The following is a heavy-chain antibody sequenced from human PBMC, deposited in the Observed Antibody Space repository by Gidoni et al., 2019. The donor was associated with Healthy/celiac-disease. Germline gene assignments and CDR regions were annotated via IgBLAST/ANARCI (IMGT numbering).Heavy chain of an antibody. D-gene: IGHD4-17*01. CDR3: AKDYGGNFQYYFDY. CDR2: ISYDGSNK. V-gene: IGHV3-30*18. J-gene: IGHJ4*02. Sequence: QVQLVESGGVVVQPGRSLSLSCAASGFTFSSYGMHWVRQAPGKGREWVAVISYDGSNKYYADSVKGRFTISRDNSKNTLYLQMNSLRAEDTAVYYCAKDYGGNFQYYFDYWGQGTLVTVSS. CDR1: GFTFSSYG.